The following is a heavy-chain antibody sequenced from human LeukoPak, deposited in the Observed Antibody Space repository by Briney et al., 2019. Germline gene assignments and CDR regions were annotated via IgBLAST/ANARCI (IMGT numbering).Heavy chain of an antibody. CDR2: IEKDGSEK. CDR1: GFTFSRFS. J-gene: IGHJ4*02. V-gene: IGHV3-7*01. CDR3: ASWVGLHFDS. Sequence: PGGSLRLSCAASGFTFSRFSMSWVRQAPGKGLEWVATIEKDGSEKYYVDSVKGRFTISRDNAKNSLFLQMNSLSVDDTAVYYCASWVGLHFDSWGRGTLVTVSS. D-gene: IGHD3-16*01.